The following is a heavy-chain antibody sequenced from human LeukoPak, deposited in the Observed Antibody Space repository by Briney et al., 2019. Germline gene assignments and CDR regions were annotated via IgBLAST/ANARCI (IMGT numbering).Heavy chain of an antibody. CDR1: GGSISSGDYY. J-gene: IGHJ3*02. V-gene: IGHV4-61*02. D-gene: IGHD1-26*01. CDR2: IYTSGGT. CDR3: ARDSNRYSGSSNAFDI. Sequence: PSETLSLTCTVSGGSISSGDYYWAWIRQPAGKGLEWIGRIYTSGGTNYNPSLKSRVTISVDTSKNQFSLKLSSVTAADTAVYYCARDSNRYSGSSNAFDIWGQGTMVTVSS.